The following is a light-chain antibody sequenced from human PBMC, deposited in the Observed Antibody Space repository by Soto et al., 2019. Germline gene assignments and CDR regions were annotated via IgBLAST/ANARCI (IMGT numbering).Light chain of an antibody. CDR1: SSDVGAYNY. J-gene: IGLJ1*01. CDR2: DVS. Sequence: QSALTQPASVSGSPGQSFTISCTGTSSDVGAYNYVSWYQQHPGKAPKLMIYDVSNWPFGVSNRFSGSKSGITASLTISVLQAEDEAEYYCSSYTTRGTYVFGTGTKVTVL. V-gene: IGLV2-14*01. CDR3: SSYTTRGTYV.